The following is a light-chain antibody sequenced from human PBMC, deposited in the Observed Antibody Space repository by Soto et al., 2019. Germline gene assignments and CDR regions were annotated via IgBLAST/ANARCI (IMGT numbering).Light chain of an antibody. V-gene: IGKV3D-20*01. Sequence: EIVLTQSPATLSLSPGERATLSCGASQSVSRSYLAWYQQKPGLAPRLLIYDAYSRATGIPDRFSGSGSGTDFTLTSSRLEPEDVAVYYCQPYGSSPYTFGQGTKLEIK. CDR2: DAY. CDR3: QPYGSSPYT. CDR1: QSVSRSY. J-gene: IGKJ2*01.